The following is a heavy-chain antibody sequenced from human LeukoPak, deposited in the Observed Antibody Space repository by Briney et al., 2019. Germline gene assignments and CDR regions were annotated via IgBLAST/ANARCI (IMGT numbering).Heavy chain of an antibody. CDR1: GYTLTELS. Sequence: GASVKVSCKVSGYTLTELSMHWVRQAPGQGLEWMGWINPNSGGTNYAQKFQGRVTMTRDTSISTAYMELSRLRSDDTAVYYCASGYYDSSGYLDYWGQGTLVTVSS. D-gene: IGHD3-22*01. V-gene: IGHV1-2*02. CDR3: ASGYYDSSGYLDY. CDR2: INPNSGGT. J-gene: IGHJ4*02.